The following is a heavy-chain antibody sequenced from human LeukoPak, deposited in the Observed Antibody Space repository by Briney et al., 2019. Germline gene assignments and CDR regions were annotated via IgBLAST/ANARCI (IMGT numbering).Heavy chain of an antibody. CDR1: GFTFSSYW. Sequence: PGGSLRPSCAASGFTFSSYWMSWVRQAPGKGLEWVANIKQDGSEKYYVDSVKGRFTISRDNAKNSLYLQMNSLRAGDTAVYYCARTTSDYDYVWGSYRPYYFDYWGQGTLVTVSS. CDR3: ARTTSDYDYVWGSYRPYYFDY. CDR2: IKQDGSEK. J-gene: IGHJ4*02. D-gene: IGHD3-16*02. V-gene: IGHV3-7*01.